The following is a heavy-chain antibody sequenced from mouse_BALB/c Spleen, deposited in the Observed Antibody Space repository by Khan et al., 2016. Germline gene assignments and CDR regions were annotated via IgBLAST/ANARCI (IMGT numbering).Heavy chain of an antibody. CDR2: ISYDGSN. D-gene: IGHD1-1*01. Sequence: EVQLQESGPGLVKPSQSLSLTCSVTGYSITSGYYWNWIRQFPGNKLEWMGYISYDGSNNYNPSLKNRISITRDTSKNQFFLKLNSVTTEDTATYYCARDPCYYDGSSYWYFDVWCAGTTVTVSS. CDR1: GYSITSGYY. V-gene: IGHV3-6*02. CDR3: ARDPCYYDGSSYWYFDV. J-gene: IGHJ1*01.